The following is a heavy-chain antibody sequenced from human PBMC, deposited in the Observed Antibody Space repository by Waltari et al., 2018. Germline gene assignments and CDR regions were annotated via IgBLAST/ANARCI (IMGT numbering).Heavy chain of an antibody. V-gene: IGHV3-21*01. J-gene: IGHJ5*02. D-gene: IGHD3-22*01. CDR3: ARDPDYEISAGWFDP. CDR1: GFTFGSYS. CDR2: ISSSSSYI. Sequence: EVQLVESGGGLVKPGGSLRLSCAASGFTFGSYSMNWVRQAPGEGLGWVSSISSSSSYIYYADSVKGRFTISRDNAKNSLYLQMNSLRAEDTAVYYCARDPDYEISAGWFDPWGQGTLVTVSS.